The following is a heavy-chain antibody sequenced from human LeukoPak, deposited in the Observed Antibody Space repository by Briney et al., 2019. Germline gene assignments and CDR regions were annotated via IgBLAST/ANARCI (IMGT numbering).Heavy chain of an antibody. CDR2: IYHSGST. J-gene: IGHJ4*02. CDR1: WVSISSSNW. CDR3: ASHDYYYGSGSYTVFGY. Sequence: PSGTLSLTCAVSWVSISSSNWWTRVGQPPGEGLEWIGEIYHSGSTKYNPSLKSRDTISVDTSKNQFSVKLSSVTAADRAVYYSASHDYYYGSGSYTVFGYWGQGTLVTVSS. D-gene: IGHD3-10*01. V-gene: IGHV4-4*02.